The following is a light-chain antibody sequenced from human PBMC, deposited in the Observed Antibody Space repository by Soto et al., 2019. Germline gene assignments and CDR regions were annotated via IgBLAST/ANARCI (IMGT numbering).Light chain of an antibody. V-gene: IGKV3-20*01. J-gene: IGKJ1*01. CDR3: QQYGSSRT. Sequence: EIMLTQSPGTLSLSPGERATLSCRASQSVSSSYLAWYQQKPGHAPRLLIYGASSRATGIPDRFSGSGSGTDFTLSISRLEPEDFAVYYCQQYGSSRTFGQGTKVEIK. CDR2: GAS. CDR1: QSVSSSY.